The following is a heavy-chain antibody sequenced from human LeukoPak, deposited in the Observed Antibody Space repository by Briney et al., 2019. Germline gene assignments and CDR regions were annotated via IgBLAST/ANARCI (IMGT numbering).Heavy chain of an antibody. D-gene: IGHD1-26*01. J-gene: IGHJ3*02. V-gene: IGHV1-2*02. CDR1: GYTFTGYY. CDR3: ARRSGSYDAFDI. Sequence: ASVKVSCKASGYTFTGYYMHWVRQAPGQGLEWMGWINPNSGGTNYAQKLQGRVTMTTDTFTSTAYMELRSLRSDDTAVYYCARRSGSYDAFDIWGQGTMVTVSS. CDR2: INPNSGGT.